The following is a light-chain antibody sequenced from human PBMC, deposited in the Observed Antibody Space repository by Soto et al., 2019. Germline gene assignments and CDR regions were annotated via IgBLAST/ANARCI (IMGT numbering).Light chain of an antibody. CDR2: GAS. CDR3: QQYNSWPWT. V-gene: IGKV3-15*01. J-gene: IGKJ1*01. Sequence: EMAMTQSPAPLSVSPGERATLSFRASRSVATNLAWYQQTPGQAPRLLIYGASTRATGLPPRFSASGSGTEFTLTISSLQSEDSAVYYCQQYNSWPWTFGQGTKVDIK. CDR1: RSVATN.